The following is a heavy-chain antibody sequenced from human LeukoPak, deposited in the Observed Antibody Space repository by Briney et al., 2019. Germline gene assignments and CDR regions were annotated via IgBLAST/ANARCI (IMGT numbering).Heavy chain of an antibody. J-gene: IGHJ4*02. CDR1: GGSISSYY. CDR2: IHTSGST. V-gene: IGHV4-4*07. Sequence: PSETLSLTCTVSGGSISSYYWSWIRQPAGKGLEWIGRIHTSGSTNYNPSLKSRVTMSVDTSKNQFSLKPSSVSAADTAVYYCAREGVREDTGSIFDYWGQGTLVTVSS. CDR3: AREGVREDTGSIFDY. D-gene: IGHD5-18*01.